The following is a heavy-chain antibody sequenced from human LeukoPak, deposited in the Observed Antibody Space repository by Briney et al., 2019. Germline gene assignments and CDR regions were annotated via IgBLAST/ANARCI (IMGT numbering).Heavy chain of an antibody. CDR2: ISSNGGST. V-gene: IGHV3-64D*06. J-gene: IGHJ4*02. CDR3: VKDSPIYGDYAD. CDR1: GFTFSTNA. Sequence: GGSLRLSCAASGFTFSTNAMAWVRQAPGKGLEYVSAISSNGGSTYYADSVKGRFTISRDNSKNTLYLQMSSLRAEDTAVYYCVKDSPIYGDYADWGQGTLVTVSS. D-gene: IGHD4-17*01.